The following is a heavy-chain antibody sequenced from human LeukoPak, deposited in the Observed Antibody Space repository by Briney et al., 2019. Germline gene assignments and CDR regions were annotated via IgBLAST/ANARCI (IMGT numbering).Heavy chain of an antibody. D-gene: IGHD2/OR15-2a*01. V-gene: IGHV3-23*01. CDR2: ISGPTGNW. CDR1: GFTFSSYA. Sequence: GGSLRLSCEASGFTFSSYAISWVRQAPGQGLEWVASISGPTGNWDYARTVKGRFTVSRDNSTNTLFLQLNSLRAEDTAAYYCAEKVGVVSGRLCSLDVCGQGTLVAVSS. J-gene: IGHJ4*02. CDR3: AEKVGVVSGRLCSLDV.